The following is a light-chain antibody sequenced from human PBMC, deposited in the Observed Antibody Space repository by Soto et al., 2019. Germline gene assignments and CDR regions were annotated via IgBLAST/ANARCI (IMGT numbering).Light chain of an antibody. J-gene: IGKJ1*01. V-gene: IGKV1-16*01. CDR2: KAS. Sequence: DIQMTQSPSSLSASVGDTVTITCRASQDIKNYLAWFQQKPGKAPKLLIYKASTLKSGVPSRFSGSGSGTEFTLTISSLQPDDFATYYCQHYNSYSEAFGQGTKVDIK. CDR3: QHYNSYSEA. CDR1: QDIKNY.